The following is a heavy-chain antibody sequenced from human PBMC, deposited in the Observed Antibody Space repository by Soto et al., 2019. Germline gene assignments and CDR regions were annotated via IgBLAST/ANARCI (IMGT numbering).Heavy chain of an antibody. J-gene: IGHJ4*02. Sequence: SSETLSLTCTVSGGSISSGDYYWSWIRQPPGKGLEWIGYIYYSGSTYYNPSLKSRVTISVDTSKNQFSLKLSSVTAADTAVYYCAREACRWNYYDSSGYYCPLDYWGQGTLVTVS. CDR1: GGSISSGDYY. D-gene: IGHD3-22*01. CDR3: AREACRWNYYDSSGYYCPLDY. CDR2: IYYSGST. V-gene: IGHV4-30-4*01.